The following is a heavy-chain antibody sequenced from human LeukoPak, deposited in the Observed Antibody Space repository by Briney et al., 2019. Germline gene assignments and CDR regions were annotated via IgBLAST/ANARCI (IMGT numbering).Heavy chain of an antibody. CDR1: GGSNY. D-gene: IGHD1-1*01. V-gene: IGHV4-59*01. J-gene: IGHJ5*02. CDR2: IHYSGST. CDR3: VRETTGTTRGNWFDP. Sequence: SETLSLTCTVSGGSNYWSWIRQPPGKGLEWIAYIHYSGSTNYNPSLKSRVTITVDTSKNQFSLELSSVTAADTAVYYCVRETTGTTRGNWFDPWGQGTLVTVSS.